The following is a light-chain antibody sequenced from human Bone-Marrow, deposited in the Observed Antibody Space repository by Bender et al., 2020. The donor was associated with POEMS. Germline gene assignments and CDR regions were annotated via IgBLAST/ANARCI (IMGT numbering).Light chain of an antibody. J-gene: IGLJ3*02. CDR1: ALPKQY. CDR2: KDS. V-gene: IGLV3-25*03. Sequence: SYELTQPPSVSVSPGQTARITCSGDALPKQYASWYQQKPGQAPVLVIYKDSERPSGIPERFSGSSSGTTVTLTISGVQAEDDSDYYCQSGDSSGTYQVFGGGTKLTVL. CDR3: QSGDSSGTYQV.